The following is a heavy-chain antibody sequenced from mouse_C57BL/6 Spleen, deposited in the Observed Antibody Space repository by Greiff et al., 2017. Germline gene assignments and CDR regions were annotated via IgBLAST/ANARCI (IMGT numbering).Heavy chain of an antibody. V-gene: IGHV5-9-1*02. CDR1: GFTFSSYA. J-gene: IGHJ4*01. CDR3: TRDHYGSSYAMDY. Sequence: EVQGVESGEGLVKPGGSLKLSCAASGFTFSSYAMSWVRQTPEKRLEWVAYISSGGDYIYYADTVKGRFTISRDNARNTLYLQMSSLKSEDTAMYYCTRDHYGSSYAMDYWGQGTSVTVSS. D-gene: IGHD1-1*01. CDR2: ISSGGDYI.